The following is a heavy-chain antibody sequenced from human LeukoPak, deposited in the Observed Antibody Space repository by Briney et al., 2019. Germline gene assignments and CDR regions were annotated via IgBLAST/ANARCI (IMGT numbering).Heavy chain of an antibody. D-gene: IGHD1-26*01. J-gene: IGHJ4*02. CDR1: GFTFSTYS. CDR3: ARTPPTAGLTKIGVGSDY. V-gene: IGHV3-48*02. Sequence: GGSLRLSCAASGFTFSTYSMNWVRQAPGKGLEWVSYISGSSETIYYADSVKGRFTISRDNAKNSLYLQMNSLRDEDTAVYYCARTPPTAGLTKIGVGSDYWGQGTLVTVSS. CDR2: ISGSSETI.